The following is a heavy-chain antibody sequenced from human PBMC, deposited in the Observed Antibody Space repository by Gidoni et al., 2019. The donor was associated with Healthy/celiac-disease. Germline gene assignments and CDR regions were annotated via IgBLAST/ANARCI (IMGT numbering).Heavy chain of an antibody. D-gene: IGHD6-19*01. Sequence: QVQLVESGGGVVQPGGSLRLSCAASGFTFSSYGMHWVRQAPGKGLEWVAFIRYDGSNKYYADSVKGRFTISRDNSKNTLYLQMNSLRAEDTAVYYCAKGLLSGWYGVGFDYWGQGTLVTVSS. CDR3: AKGLLSGWYGVGFDY. CDR2: IRYDGSNK. J-gene: IGHJ4*02. CDR1: GFTFSSYG. V-gene: IGHV3-30*02.